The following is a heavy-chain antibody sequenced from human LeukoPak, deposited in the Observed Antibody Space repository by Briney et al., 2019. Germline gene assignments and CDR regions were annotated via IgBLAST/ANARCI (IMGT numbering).Heavy chain of an antibody. D-gene: IGHD4-17*01. J-gene: IGHJ4*02. V-gene: IGHV4-59*12. CDR2: IYYSGST. CDR1: GGSISSYY. CDR3: ARAGADYGDYYFDY. Sequence: SETLSLTCTVSGGSISSYYWSWIRQPPGKGLEWIGYIYYSGSTNYNPSLKSRVTISVDTSKNQFSLKLSSVTAADTAVYYCARAGADYGDYYFDYWGQGTLVTVSS.